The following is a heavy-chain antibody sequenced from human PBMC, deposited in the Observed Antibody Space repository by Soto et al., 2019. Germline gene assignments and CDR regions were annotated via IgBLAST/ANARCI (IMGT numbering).Heavy chain of an antibody. CDR3: ASSHAGAHITAAVH. D-gene: IGHD6-13*01. CDR1: GGSISSGGYS. J-gene: IGHJ4*02. V-gene: IGHV4-30-2*01. CDR2: IYHSGST. Sequence: QLQLQESGSGLVKPSQTLSPTCAVSGGSISSGGYSWRWIRQPPGKGLEWIGYIYHSGSTYYNPSLKSRVTISVDRSKNQFSLKLSSVTAADTAVYYCASSHAGAHITAAVHWGQGTLVSVSS.